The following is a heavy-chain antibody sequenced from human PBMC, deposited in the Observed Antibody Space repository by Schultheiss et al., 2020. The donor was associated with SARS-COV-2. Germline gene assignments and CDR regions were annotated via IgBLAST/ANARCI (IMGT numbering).Heavy chain of an antibody. CDR2: ITSSGGYA. D-gene: IGHD3-10*01. Sequence: GGSLRLSCAASGFAFSSYALHWVRRAPGKGLEWLSFITSSGGYATYADSVKGRFTMSRDNAQNSLYLQMSSLRPEDTAVYYCASEGMYYYGSRDYWGQGTLVTVSS. J-gene: IGHJ4*02. CDR3: ASEGMYYYGSRDY. CDR1: GFAFSSYA. V-gene: IGHV3-21*01.